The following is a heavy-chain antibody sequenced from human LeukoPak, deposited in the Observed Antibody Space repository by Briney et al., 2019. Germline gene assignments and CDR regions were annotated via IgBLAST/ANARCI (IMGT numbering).Heavy chain of an antibody. CDR1: GYTFTSYA. D-gene: IGHD3-10*01. J-gene: IGHJ6*02. CDR3: ARDVKLLWFGELLRPVDYYGMDV. V-gene: IGHV7-4-1*02. Sequence: ASVKVSSKASGYTFTSYAMNWVRPAPGQGLEWMGWINTDTGNPTYAQGFTGRFVFSLDTSVSTAYLQISSLKAEDTAVYYCARDVKLLWFGELLRPVDYYGMDVWGQGTTVTVSS. CDR2: INTDTGNP.